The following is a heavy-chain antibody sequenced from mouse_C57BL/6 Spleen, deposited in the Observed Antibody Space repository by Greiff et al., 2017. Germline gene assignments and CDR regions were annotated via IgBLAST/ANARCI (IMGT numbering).Heavy chain of an antibody. Sequence: EVKLQESGPGLVKPSQSLSLTCSVTGYSITSGYYWNWLRQFPGNKLEWMGYISYDGSNYYNPSLKNRISITRDTSKNQIFLKLNSVNTEDTATYYCASEDYGSSHYWGQGTTLTVSS. D-gene: IGHD1-1*01. J-gene: IGHJ2*01. V-gene: IGHV3-6*01. CDR3: ASEDYGSSHY. CDR1: GYSITSGYY. CDR2: ISYDGSN.